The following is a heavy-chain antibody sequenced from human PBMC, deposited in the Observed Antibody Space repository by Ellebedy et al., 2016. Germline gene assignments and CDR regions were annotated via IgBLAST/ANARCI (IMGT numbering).Heavy chain of an antibody. CDR1: GYSFSSFW. V-gene: IGHV5-10-1*01. J-gene: IGHJ6*02. Sequence: GESLKISXKGSGYSFSSFWITWVRQMPGKGLEWMGRIDPRSPDTIYSPSFQGHVTISVDGSIATAYLQWISLEASDNAMYYCSRLNVGRYGMDVWGQGTTVTVS. CDR2: IDPRSPDT. CDR3: SRLNVGRYGMDV.